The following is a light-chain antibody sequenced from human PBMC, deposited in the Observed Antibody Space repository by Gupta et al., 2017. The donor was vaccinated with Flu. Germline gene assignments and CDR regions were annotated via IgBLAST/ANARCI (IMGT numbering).Light chain of an antibody. V-gene: IGKV3-20*01. J-gene: IGKJ4*01. CDR2: DAS. Sequence: GTLYLSPGERATRACRASQSVRNTYLAWYQQKPGQAPRLLIYDASSRATGIPDRFSGSGSGTEFTLTISRLEPEDFAVYYCQQEGNSPITFGRGTKVEIK. CDR3: QQEGNSPIT. CDR1: QSVRNTY.